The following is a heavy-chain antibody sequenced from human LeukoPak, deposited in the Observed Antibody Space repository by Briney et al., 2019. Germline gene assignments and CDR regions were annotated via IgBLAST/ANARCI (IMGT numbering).Heavy chain of an antibody. Sequence: SETLSLTCAVSGGSISSNNWWNWVRQPPGKGLEWIGEIYHSGGSNYNPSLKNRVTISVDKSKNQFSLKLTSVTAADTAVYYCARGRPYSGGYHLDYWGQGTLVTVSA. CDR1: GGSISSNNW. CDR2: IYHSGGS. D-gene: IGHD1-26*01. J-gene: IGHJ4*02. CDR3: ARGRPYSGGYHLDY. V-gene: IGHV4-4*02.